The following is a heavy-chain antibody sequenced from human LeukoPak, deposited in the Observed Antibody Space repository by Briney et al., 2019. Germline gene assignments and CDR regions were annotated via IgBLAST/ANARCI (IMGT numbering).Heavy chain of an antibody. J-gene: IGHJ4*02. CDR3: AREGLWFREFSYFDY. Sequence: GASVKVSCKASGGTFSSYAISWVRQAPGQGLEWMGGIVPIFGTANYAQKFQGRVTITADKSTSTAYMELSSLRSEDTAVYYCAREGLWFREFSYFDYWGQGTLVTVSS. CDR2: IVPIFGTA. D-gene: IGHD3-10*01. CDR1: GGTFSSYA. V-gene: IGHV1-69*06.